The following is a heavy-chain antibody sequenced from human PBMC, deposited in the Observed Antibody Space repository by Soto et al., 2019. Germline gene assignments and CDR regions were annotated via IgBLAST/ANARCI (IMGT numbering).Heavy chain of an antibody. D-gene: IGHD3-10*01. J-gene: IGHJ4*02. CDR1: GFSLSTSGVG. V-gene: IGHV2-5*02. CDR2: IYWDDDK. Sequence: QITLKESGPTLVKPTQTLTLTCTFSGFSLSTSGVGVGWIRQPPGKALQWLALIYWDDDKRYSPSLKSRLTITRDTSKNQVVLTMTNMDPVDTATYYCAHRGVLVYEAGFDSWGQGTLVTVSS. CDR3: AHRGVLVYEAGFDS.